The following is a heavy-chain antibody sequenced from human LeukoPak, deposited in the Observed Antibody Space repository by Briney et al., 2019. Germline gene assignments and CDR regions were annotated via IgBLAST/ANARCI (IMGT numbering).Heavy chain of an antibody. CDR3: ARVVGAKGGYFDL. CDR2: VSSSATLI. V-gene: IGHV3-11*04. CDR1: GFTFSDYY. Sequence: GGSLRLSCAASGFTFSDYYMSWIRQAPGKGLEWLSFVSSSATLIYYADSLKGRFTISRDNAKNSLSLQMSSLRAEDTAVYYCARVVGAKGGYFDLWGRGTLVTVSS. J-gene: IGHJ2*01. D-gene: IGHD1-26*01.